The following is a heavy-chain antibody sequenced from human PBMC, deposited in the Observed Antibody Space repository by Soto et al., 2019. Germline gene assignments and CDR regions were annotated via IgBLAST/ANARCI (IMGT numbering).Heavy chain of an antibody. CDR3: AREPYVASMDV. CDR2: IWYDGSNK. V-gene: IGHV3-33*01. D-gene: IGHD2-15*01. Sequence: SLRLSCAASGFTFSSYGMHWVRQAPGKGLEWVAFIWYDGSNKYYADSVKGRFTISRDNSKNTLYLQMNSLRAEDTAVYYCAREPYVASMDVWGQGTTVNVSS. CDR1: GFTFSSYG. J-gene: IGHJ6*02.